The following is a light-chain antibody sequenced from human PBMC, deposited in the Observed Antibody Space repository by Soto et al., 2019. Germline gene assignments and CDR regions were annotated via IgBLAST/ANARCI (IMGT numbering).Light chain of an antibody. V-gene: IGKV3-20*01. CDR3: QQYGTSPT. J-gene: IGKJ1*01. CDR1: QSVSNNY. CDR2: GAS. Sequence: DIVLTQSPGTLSLSPGERATLSCRASQSVSNNYLAWYQQKPGQAPRRLIFGASGRATGIPDRFSGSGSGTDFTLTISRLEPEDFAVYYCQQYGTSPTFGQGTKVDIK.